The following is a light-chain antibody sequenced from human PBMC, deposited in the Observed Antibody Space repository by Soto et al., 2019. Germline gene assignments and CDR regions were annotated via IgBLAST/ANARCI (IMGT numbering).Light chain of an antibody. J-gene: IGLJ2*01. CDR1: SNDVGNYNY. V-gene: IGLV2-8*01. Sequence: QSVLTQPPSASGSPGQSVTISCTGTSNDVGNYNYVSWYQQHPGKAPKVLISEFSKRPSGVPDRFSGSKSGNMASLTVSGLQAEDEADYYCSSYSGTNNLLIFGGGTKLTVL. CDR3: SSYSGTNNLLI. CDR2: EFS.